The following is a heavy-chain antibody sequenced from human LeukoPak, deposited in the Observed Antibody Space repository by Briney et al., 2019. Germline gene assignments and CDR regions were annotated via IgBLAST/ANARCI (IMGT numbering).Heavy chain of an antibody. CDR3: ARTVSSAGWSDDAFDI. CDR1: GFTFDDYG. D-gene: IGHD6-19*01. J-gene: IGHJ3*02. V-gene: IGHV3-20*04. Sequence: GGSLRLTCAASGFTFDDYGMSWARQAPGKGLEWVSGINWDGGSTGYADSVKGRFTISRDNAKNFLYLQMNSLRAEDTALYYCARTVSSAGWSDDAFDIWGQGTMVTVSS. CDR2: INWDGGST.